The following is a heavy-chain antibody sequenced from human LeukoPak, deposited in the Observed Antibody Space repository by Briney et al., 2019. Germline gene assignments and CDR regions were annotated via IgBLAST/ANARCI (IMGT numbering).Heavy chain of an antibody. CDR2: IWYDGSNK. V-gene: IGHV3-33*01. CDR3: ARDRGNSRFDP. D-gene: IGHD3-10*01. J-gene: IGHJ5*02. Sequence: GRSLRLSCAAPGFTFSSYGMHWVRQAPGKGLEWVAVIWYDGSNKYYADSVKGRFTISRDNSKNTLYLQMNSLRVEETAVYYCARDRGNSRFDPWGQGTLVTVSS. CDR1: GFTFSSYG.